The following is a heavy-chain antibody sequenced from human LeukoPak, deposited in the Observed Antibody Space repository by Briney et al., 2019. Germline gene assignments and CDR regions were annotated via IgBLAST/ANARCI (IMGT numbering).Heavy chain of an antibody. J-gene: IGHJ5*02. Sequence: SETLSLTCTVSGGSISSGGYYWSWIRQPPGKGLEWIGYIYHSGSTYYNPSLKSRVTISVDRSKNQFSLKLSSVTAADTAVYYCARDNEVFNWFDPWGQGTLVTVSS. D-gene: IGHD1-1*01. CDR2: IYHSGST. V-gene: IGHV4-30-2*01. CDR1: GGSISSGGYY. CDR3: ARDNEVFNWFDP.